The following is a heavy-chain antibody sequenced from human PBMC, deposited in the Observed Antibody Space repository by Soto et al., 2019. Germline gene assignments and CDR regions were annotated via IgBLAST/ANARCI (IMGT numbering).Heavy chain of an antibody. V-gene: IGHV4-61*08. CDR3: ARAPPLASAGDYYFDS. Sequence: PSETLSLTCTVSGGSISSGGYYWSWIRQHPGKGLEWIGHIYYSGSTNYNPSLNSRVTISIDRSKMQSSLSLNSVTTADTAMFYCARAPPLASAGDYYFDSWGQGILVTVSS. D-gene: IGHD6-13*01. CDR1: GGSISSGGYY. J-gene: IGHJ4*02. CDR2: IYYSGST.